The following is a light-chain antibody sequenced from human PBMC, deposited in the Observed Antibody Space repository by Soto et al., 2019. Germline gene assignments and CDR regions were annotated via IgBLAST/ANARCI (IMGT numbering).Light chain of an antibody. J-gene: IGLJ3*02. Sequence: QSVLSQPASVSGSPGQSITISCTGTSNDVGYYNYVSWYQQHPGQAPKLMISEVTTRPSGVSDRFSGSKSGNTASLTTSRLQAEDEAHYYCSSYTTADTQVFGGGTKLTVL. CDR2: EVT. CDR1: SNDVGYYNY. V-gene: IGLV2-14*01. CDR3: SSYTTADTQV.